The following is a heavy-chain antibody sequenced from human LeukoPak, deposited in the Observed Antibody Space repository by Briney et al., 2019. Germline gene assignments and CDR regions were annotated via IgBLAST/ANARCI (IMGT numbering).Heavy chain of an antibody. Sequence: GGSLRLSCAASGFTFSSYGMHWVRQAPGKGLEWVAVISYDGSNKYYADSVKGRFTISRDNSKNTLYLQMNSLRAEDTAVYYCAKDREGLGYYFDYWGQGTLVTVSS. CDR2: ISYDGSNK. D-gene: IGHD3/OR15-3a*01. V-gene: IGHV3-30*18. J-gene: IGHJ4*02. CDR1: GFTFSSYG. CDR3: AKDREGLGYYFDY.